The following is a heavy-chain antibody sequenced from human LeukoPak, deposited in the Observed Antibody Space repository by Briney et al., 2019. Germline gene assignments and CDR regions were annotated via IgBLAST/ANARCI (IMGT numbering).Heavy chain of an antibody. J-gene: IGHJ4*02. CDR3: AKEQQWSNFDY. Sequence: GGSLRLSCVGSGFTFRSHAMSWVRQAPEKGLEFVSGIYENGGTTYYADSVKGRFSISRDNSKNTLYLQMDSLRGEDTAVYYCAKEQQWSNFDYWGQGTLVTVSS. V-gene: IGHV3-23*01. CDR2: IYENGGTT. D-gene: IGHD6-19*01. CDR1: GFTFRSHA.